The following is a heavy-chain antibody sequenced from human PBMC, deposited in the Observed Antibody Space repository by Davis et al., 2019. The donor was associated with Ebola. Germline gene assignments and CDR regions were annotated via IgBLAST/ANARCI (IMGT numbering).Heavy chain of an antibody. CDR1: GGSFSGYY. CDR3: ARGLVGDYEPVYYYYGMDV. CDR2: INHSGST. V-gene: IGHV4-34*01. J-gene: IGHJ6*02. Sequence: MPSETLSLTCAVYGGSFSGYYWSWIRQPPGKGLEWIGEINHSGSTNYNPSLKSRVTISVDTSKNQFSLKLRSVTAADTAVYYCARGLVGDYEPVYYYYGMDVWGQGTTVTVSS. D-gene: IGHD4-17*01.